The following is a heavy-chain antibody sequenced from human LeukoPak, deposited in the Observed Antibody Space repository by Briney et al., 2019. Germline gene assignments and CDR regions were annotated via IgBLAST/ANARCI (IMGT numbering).Heavy chain of an antibody. J-gene: IGHJ4*02. V-gene: IGHV3-21*01. D-gene: IGHD3-22*01. CDR3: ARDGNCYDSSGPADY. CDR2: ISSRSSYI. CDR1: GFTFNSYS. Sequence: GGSLRLSCAASGFTFNSYSMNWVRQAPGKGLEWVSSISSRSSYIYYADSVKGRFTISRDNAKNSLYLQMNSLRAEDTAVYYCARDGNCYDSSGPADYWGQGTLVTVSS.